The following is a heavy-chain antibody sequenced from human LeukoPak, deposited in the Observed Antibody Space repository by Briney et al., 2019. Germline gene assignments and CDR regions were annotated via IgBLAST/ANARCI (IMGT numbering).Heavy chain of an antibody. J-gene: IGHJ4*02. V-gene: IGHV1-24*01. CDR3: ATGTSGSYYVGIVRPIDY. D-gene: IGHD1-26*01. Sequence: ASVKVSCKVSGYTLTDLPIHWVRQAPGKGLEWMGGFDPDDGETVYAQMFQGRATMTEDTSSDTASMELSSLRSEDTAVYYCATGTSGSYYVGIVRPIDYWGQGTLVTVSS. CDR2: FDPDDGET. CDR1: GYTLTDLP.